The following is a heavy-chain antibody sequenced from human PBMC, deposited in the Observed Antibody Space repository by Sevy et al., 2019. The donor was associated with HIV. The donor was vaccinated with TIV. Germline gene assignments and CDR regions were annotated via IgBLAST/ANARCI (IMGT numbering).Heavy chain of an antibody. Sequence: GGSLRLSCAASGFTFSSYAMHWVRQAPGKGLEWVAVISYDGSNKYYADSVKGRFTISRDNSKNTLYLQMNSLRAEDTAVYYCATSPSRIAAADKGDAFDIWCQGTMVTVSS. CDR2: ISYDGSNK. CDR1: GFTFSSYA. V-gene: IGHV3-30-3*01. CDR3: ATSPSRIAAADKGDAFDI. D-gene: IGHD6-13*01. J-gene: IGHJ3*02.